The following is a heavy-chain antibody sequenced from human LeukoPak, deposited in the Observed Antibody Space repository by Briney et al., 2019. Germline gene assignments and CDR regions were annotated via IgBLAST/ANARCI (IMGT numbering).Heavy chain of an antibody. Sequence: AVNVSFKASGCAFSSYAISLVRQPPGQGLDWMGGIIPSFGTANYAQKFQGRVTITADESTSTAYMELSSLRSEETAVYYCAREQYYDSSGLYAFDIWGQGKMVTVSS. V-gene: IGHV1-69*13. CDR1: GCAFSSYA. J-gene: IGHJ3*02. D-gene: IGHD3-22*01. CDR3: AREQYYDSSGLYAFDI. CDR2: IIPSFGTA.